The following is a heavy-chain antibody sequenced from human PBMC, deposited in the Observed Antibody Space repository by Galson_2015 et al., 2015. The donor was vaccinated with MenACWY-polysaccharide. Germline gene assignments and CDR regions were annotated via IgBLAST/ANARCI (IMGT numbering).Heavy chain of an antibody. V-gene: IGHV4-61*01. CDR1: GASVSSTTDY. Sequence: LVKPSETLSLTCPVSGASVSSTTDYWSWLRQPPGKGLEWIGFMSSNGGANRNPSLKSRVTISIDTSKNQFSLRLNSVTAADTAMYYCAREPTYSGSFGWFDSWGQGTLVTVSP. CDR2: MSSNGGA. CDR3: AREPTYSGSFGWFDS. J-gene: IGHJ5*01. D-gene: IGHD1-26*01.